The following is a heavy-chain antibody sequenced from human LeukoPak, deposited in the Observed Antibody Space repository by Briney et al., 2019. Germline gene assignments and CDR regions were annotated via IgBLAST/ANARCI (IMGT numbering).Heavy chain of an antibody. D-gene: IGHD5-18*01. V-gene: IGHV3-7*01. J-gene: IGHJ6*02. CDR1: GFTFSSYW. CDR2: IKHDGSEQ. CDR3: ARGGYSYGFDYYGMDV. Sequence: PGGSLRLSCAASGFTFSSYWMSWVRQAPGKGLEWVANIKHDGSEQYYVDSVKGRFTISRDNAKNSLYLQMNSLRAEDTAVYYCARGGYSYGFDYYGMDVWGQGTTVTVSS.